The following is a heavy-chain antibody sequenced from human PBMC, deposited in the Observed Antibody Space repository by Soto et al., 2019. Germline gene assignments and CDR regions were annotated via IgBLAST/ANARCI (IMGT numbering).Heavy chain of an antibody. CDR3: ARDLLPAAVGGLGH. J-gene: IGHJ4*02. D-gene: IGHD2-2*01. V-gene: IGHV4-31*03. Sequence: SETLSPTCTVSDGSISSGGYYWSWIRQHPGKGLEWIGYIYYSGSTDYNPPLKSRITISIDTSKNQFSLRLSSVTAADTAVYYCARDLLPAAVGGLGHWGQGTLVTVSS. CDR2: IYYSGST. CDR1: DGSISSGGYY.